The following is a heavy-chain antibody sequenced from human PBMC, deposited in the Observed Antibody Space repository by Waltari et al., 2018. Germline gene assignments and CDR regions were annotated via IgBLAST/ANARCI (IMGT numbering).Heavy chain of an antibody. CDR1: GFRCGDSW. J-gene: IGHJ4*02. Sequence: EVQLVESGGGSVQPGGSLRLSCATSGFRCGDSWMSWVRQAPGKGRGWLANIRYDGGVKDIVDSVKGRFTVSRDNAENSLFLHMNSLRVEDTAVYYCARENYNGAAGDYWGQGTLVTVSS. CDR3: ARENYNGAAGDY. CDR2: IRYDGGVK. V-gene: IGHV3-7*01. D-gene: IGHD6-13*01.